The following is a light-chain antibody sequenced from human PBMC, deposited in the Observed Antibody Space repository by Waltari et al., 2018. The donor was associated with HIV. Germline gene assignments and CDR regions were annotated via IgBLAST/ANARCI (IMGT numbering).Light chain of an antibody. CDR2: EVS. J-gene: IGLJ2*01. V-gene: IGLV2-14*02. CDR3: TSYTSTTSVI. Sequence: QSALTQPASVSGSRGQSITISCTGTSSAVGNYYLVSWYQQPPGQAPKLLIYEVSNRPSGVSKRFSGSKSGNTASLTISGLQTEDEADYYCTSYTSTTSVIFGGGTRMTV. CDR1: SSAVGNYYL.